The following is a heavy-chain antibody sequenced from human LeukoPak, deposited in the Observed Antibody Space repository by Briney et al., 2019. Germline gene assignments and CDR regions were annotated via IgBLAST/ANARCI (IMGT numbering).Heavy chain of an antibody. D-gene: IGHD5-12*01. CDR3: ARDNRWLRFSNWFDP. Sequence: SETLSLPCTVSGGSISSSSYYWGWIRQPPGKGLEWIGSIYYSGRTYYNPSLKSRVTISVDTSKNQFSLKLSSVTAADTAVYYCARDNRWLRFSNWFDPWGQGTLVTVSS. V-gene: IGHV4-39*07. CDR1: GGSISSSSYY. J-gene: IGHJ5*02. CDR2: IYYSGRT.